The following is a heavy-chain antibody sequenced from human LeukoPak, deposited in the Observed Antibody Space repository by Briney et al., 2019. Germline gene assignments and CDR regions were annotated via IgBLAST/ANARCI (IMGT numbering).Heavy chain of an antibody. J-gene: IGHJ4*02. CDR2: ISNSGGST. CDR3: AKEGFDS. CDR1: GFTGSNNY. Sequence: GGSLRLSCAASGFTGSNNYVSWVRQAPGKGLEWVSSISNSGGSTYYADSVKGRFTISRDNSKNTLYLQMNSLRAEDTAVYYYAKEGFDSWGQGTLVTVSS. V-gene: IGHV3-23*01.